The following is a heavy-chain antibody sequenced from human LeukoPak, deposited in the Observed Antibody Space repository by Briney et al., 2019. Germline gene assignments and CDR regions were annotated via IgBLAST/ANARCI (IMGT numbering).Heavy chain of an antibody. V-gene: IGHV3-7*01. Sequence: GGSLRLSCAASEFTFSTYWMTWVRQAPGKGLGWVANINQDGSAKVYVDSVKGRFTISRDNAKNSLYLQMNNLGAEDTAVYYCARHGYWTFEIWGQGTMVTVSS. CDR2: INQDGSAK. CDR3: ARHGYWTFEI. J-gene: IGHJ3*02. CDR1: EFTFSTYW. D-gene: IGHD2-15*01.